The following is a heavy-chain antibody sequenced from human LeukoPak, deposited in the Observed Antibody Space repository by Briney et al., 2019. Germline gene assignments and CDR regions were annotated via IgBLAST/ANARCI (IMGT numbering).Heavy chain of an antibody. V-gene: IGHV3-30*04. CDR2: ISYDGSNK. CDR1: GFTFSSYA. J-gene: IGHJ5*02. D-gene: IGHD2-2*01. CDR3: AREEPDIVVVPAAHNWFDP. Sequence: GGSLRLSCAASGFTFSSYAMHWVRQAPGKGLEWVAVISYDGSNKYYADSVKGRFTISRDNSKNTLYLQMNSLRAEDTAVYYCAREEPDIVVVPAAHNWFDPWGQGTLVTVSS.